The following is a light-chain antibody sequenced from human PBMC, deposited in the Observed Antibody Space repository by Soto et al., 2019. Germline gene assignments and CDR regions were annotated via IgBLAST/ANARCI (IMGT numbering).Light chain of an antibody. CDR1: QSISSY. V-gene: IGKV1-39*01. CDR2: AAS. Sequence: DIQMTQSPSSLSASVGDRVTITCRASQSISSYLNWYQQKPGKAPKLLIYAASSLQSGVPSRFSGSGSGTDCTLTISSLQPEDFATYYCQQSYSTPRTCGPGTRWISN. J-gene: IGKJ3*01. CDR3: QQSYSTPRT.